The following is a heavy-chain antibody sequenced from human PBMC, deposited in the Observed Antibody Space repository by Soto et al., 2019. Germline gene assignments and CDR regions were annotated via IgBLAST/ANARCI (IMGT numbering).Heavy chain of an antibody. CDR3: ATDPRWGY. Sequence: EVQLVESGGGLVKPGGSLRLSCAVSGLTFSGAWMNWVRQAPGKGLEWVGRIKSKTDGETRDYAAPVKGRFTLSRDDSINTLYLEMNSLKTEDTAVYYCATDPRWGYWGQGTLVTVSS. CDR2: IKSKTDGETR. CDR1: GLTFSGAW. V-gene: IGHV3-15*07. J-gene: IGHJ4*02. D-gene: IGHD1-26*01.